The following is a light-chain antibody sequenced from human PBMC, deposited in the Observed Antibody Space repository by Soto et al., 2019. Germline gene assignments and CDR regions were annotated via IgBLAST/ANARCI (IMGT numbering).Light chain of an antibody. CDR3: QKYNNGHTYT. Sequence: EIVMTQSPATLSVSPGERATLSCRASQSISSSLAWYQQKPGQAPRLLIYGASTRATGIPARFSGSGSGTEFTLTISSLQSEDFAVYYCQKYNNGHTYTFGQGTKLEIK. CDR1: QSISSS. CDR2: GAS. V-gene: IGKV3-15*01. J-gene: IGKJ2*01.